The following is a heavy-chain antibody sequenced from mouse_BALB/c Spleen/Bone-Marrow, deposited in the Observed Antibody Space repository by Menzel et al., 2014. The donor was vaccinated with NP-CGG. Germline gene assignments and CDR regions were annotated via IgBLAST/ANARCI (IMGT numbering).Heavy chain of an antibody. CDR3: ARDYGLSAWFAY. D-gene: IGHD1-1*01. J-gene: IGHJ3*01. Sequence: VQLQQPGAELVKPGASVKLSYTASGFNIKDTYIHWVKQRPEQGLEWIGGIDPANGNTKYDPKFQGKATITADTSSNTAYLQLSSLTSEDTAVYYGARDYGLSAWFAYWGQGTLVTVSA. CDR2: IDPANGNT. V-gene: IGHV14-3*02. CDR1: GFNIKDTY.